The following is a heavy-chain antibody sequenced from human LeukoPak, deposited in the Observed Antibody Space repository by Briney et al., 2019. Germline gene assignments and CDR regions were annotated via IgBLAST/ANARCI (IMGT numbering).Heavy chain of an antibody. J-gene: IGHJ4*02. CDR3: ARPNFIAAAGNPNYYFDY. V-gene: IGHV1-46*01. CDR1: GYTFTSYY. Sequence: ASVKVSCKASGYTFTSYYMHWVRQAPGQGLEWMGIINPSGGSTSYAQKFKGRVTMTRDTSTSTVYMELSSLRSEDTAMYYCARPNFIAAAGNPNYYFDYWGQGTLVTVSS. D-gene: IGHD6-13*01. CDR2: INPSGGST.